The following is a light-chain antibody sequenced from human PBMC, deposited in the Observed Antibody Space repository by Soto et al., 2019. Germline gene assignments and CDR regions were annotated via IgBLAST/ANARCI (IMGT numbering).Light chain of an antibody. CDR3: QQYNNWPPWT. CDR2: GAS. Sequence: EIVMTQSPATLSVSPGERVTLSCRASQSVSIDLAWYQQKPGQAPRLLIFGASTRATGIPARFSGGGSGTEFSLTISSLQSEDFAVYYCQQYNNWPPWTFGQGTKVDIK. CDR1: QSVSID. V-gene: IGKV3-15*01. J-gene: IGKJ1*01.